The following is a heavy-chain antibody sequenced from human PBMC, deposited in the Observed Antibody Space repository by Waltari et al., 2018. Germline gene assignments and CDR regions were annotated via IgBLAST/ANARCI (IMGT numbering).Heavy chain of an antibody. CDR1: GYTLTELS. V-gene: IGHV1-24*01. CDR2: FDPEDGET. J-gene: IGHJ6*02. CDR3: ATRLLVVRYYGMDV. Sequence: QVQLVQSGAEVKKPGASVKVSCKFSGYTLTELSMPCVRQAPGKGLEWMGGFDPEDGETIYAQKFQGRVTMTEDTSTDTAYMELSSLRSEDTAVYYCATRLLVVRYYGMDVWGQGTTVTVSS. D-gene: IGHD2-21*01.